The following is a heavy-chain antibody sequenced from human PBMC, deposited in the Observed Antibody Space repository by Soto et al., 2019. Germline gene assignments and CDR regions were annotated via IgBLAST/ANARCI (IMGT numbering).Heavy chain of an antibody. CDR2: IIPIVGPA. Sequence: QVQLVQSGAEVKKPGSSVKVSCKASGGTFSSYAISWVRQAPGPGLEWMGGIIPIVGPANYAQKFQGRVTITADESTSTSYVEVSSLSSDDTAGYYWASCTMVRRLGYYYGMDVWGQGTTVMVSS. CDR3: ASCTMVRRLGYYYGMDV. D-gene: IGHD3-10*01. CDR1: GGTFSSYA. J-gene: IGHJ6*02. V-gene: IGHV1-69*01.